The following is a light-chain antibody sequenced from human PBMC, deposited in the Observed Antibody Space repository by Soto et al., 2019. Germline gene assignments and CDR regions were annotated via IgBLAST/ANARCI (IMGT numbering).Light chain of an antibody. V-gene: IGLV1-51*01. CDR3: GTWDSSLSAVV. Sequence: QSVLTQPPSVSAAPRQKVTISCSGSSSNIGNNYVSWYQQLPGTAPKLLIYDNNKRPSGIPDRFSGSKSGTSATLGITGLQTGAEADYYCGTWDSSLSAVVFGGGTKLTVL. CDR2: DNN. J-gene: IGLJ2*01. CDR1: SSNIGNNY.